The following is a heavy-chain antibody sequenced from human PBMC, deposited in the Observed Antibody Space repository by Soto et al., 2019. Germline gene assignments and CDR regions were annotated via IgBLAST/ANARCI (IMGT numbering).Heavy chain of an antibody. CDR1: GYSFTSYW. V-gene: IGHV5-51*01. Sequence: GESLKISCKGSGYSFTSYWIGWVRQMPGKGLEWMGIIYPGDADTRYSPSFQGQVTISADKSISTAYLQWSSLKASDTAMYYCARRIQLHGPPGGRDSYYFDYWGQGTLVTVSS. CDR3: ARRIQLHGPPGGRDSYYFDY. D-gene: IGHD5-18*01. J-gene: IGHJ4*02. CDR2: IYPGDADT.